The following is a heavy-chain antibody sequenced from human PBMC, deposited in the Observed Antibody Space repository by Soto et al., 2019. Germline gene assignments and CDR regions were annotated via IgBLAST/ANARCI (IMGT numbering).Heavy chain of an antibody. V-gene: IGHV3-21*01. D-gene: IGHD3-22*01. Sequence: LRLSCAASGFTFSSYSMNWVRQAPGKGLEWVSSISSSSSYIYYADSVKGRFTISRDNAKNSLYLQMNSLRAEDTAVYYCARETSYYYYDPTSAPVIWGQGTMVTVSS. CDR3: ARETSYYYYDPTSAPVI. J-gene: IGHJ3*02. CDR1: GFTFSSYS. CDR2: ISSSSSYI.